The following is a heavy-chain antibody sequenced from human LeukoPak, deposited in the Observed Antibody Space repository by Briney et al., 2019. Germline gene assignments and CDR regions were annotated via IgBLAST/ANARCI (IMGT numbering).Heavy chain of an antibody. Sequence: GGSLRLSCAPSGVSFSVYGMNCVRQAPGKGLGWVASISPRSTYTFYGDAVKGRFTISRDDTTRSVHLQMNSLGPEDTAVYYRARVAYTYVFDFWGQGTLLTVSS. CDR3: ARVAYTYVFDF. J-gene: IGHJ4*02. D-gene: IGHD3-16*01. CDR2: ISPRSTYT. V-gene: IGHV3-21*01. CDR1: GVSFSVYG.